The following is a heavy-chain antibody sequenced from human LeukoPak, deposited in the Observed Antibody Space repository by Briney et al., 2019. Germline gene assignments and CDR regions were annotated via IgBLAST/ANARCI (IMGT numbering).Heavy chain of an antibody. CDR1: GYTFTGYY. J-gene: IGHJ4*02. CDR3: ARDLGDSGYDSGDY. Sequence: ASVKVSCKASGYTFTGYYIHWVRQAPGQGLEWMGWINPNSGGTNYAQKFQGRVTMTRDTSISAAYMELSRLRSDDTAVYYCARDLGDSGYDSGDYWGQGTLVTVSS. CDR2: INPNSGGT. D-gene: IGHD5-12*01. V-gene: IGHV1-2*02.